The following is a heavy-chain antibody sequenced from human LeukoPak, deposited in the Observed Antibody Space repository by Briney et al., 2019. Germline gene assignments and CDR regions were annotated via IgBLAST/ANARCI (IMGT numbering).Heavy chain of an antibody. V-gene: IGHV3-30*18. J-gene: IGHJ4*02. CDR1: GFTLSSYE. CDR2: VSYDGSNK. Sequence: GGSLRLSCTVSGFTLSSYEMSWIRQAPGKGLEWVAVVSYDGSNKYYADSVKGRFTISRDNSKNTLYLQMNSLRADDTAVYYCAKSVPGSYYFDYWGQGTLVTVSA. CDR3: AKSVPGSYYFDY. D-gene: IGHD6-19*01.